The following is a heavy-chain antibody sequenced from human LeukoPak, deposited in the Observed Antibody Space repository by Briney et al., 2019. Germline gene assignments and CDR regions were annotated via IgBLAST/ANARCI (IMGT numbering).Heavy chain of an antibody. D-gene: IGHD6-19*01. J-gene: IGHJ4*02. CDR2: TYYRSNLYN. Sequence: SQTLSLTCAISGDSVSSNSAAWHWIRQSPSRGLEWLGRTYYRSNLYNDYAVTVKSRITINPVTSKNQFSLQLNSVTPEDTAVYYCARAPGVAVAGTAPFDYWGQGTLVTVSS. CDR1: GDSVSSNSAA. CDR3: ARAPGVAVAGTAPFDY. V-gene: IGHV6-1*01.